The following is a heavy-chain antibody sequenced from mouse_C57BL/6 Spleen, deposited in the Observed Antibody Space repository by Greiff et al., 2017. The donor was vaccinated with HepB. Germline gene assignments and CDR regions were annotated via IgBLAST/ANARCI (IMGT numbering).Heavy chain of an antibody. CDR1: GFTFSNYG. CDR3: ARTMVTNYAMDY. Sequence: EVMLVESGGDLVKPGGSLKLSCAASGFTFSNYGMSWVRQTPDKRLEWVATISSGGSYTYYPDSVKGRFIISRDNAKNTLYLQMSSLKSEDTAMYYCARTMVTNYAMDYWGQGTSVTVSS. V-gene: IGHV5-6*01. CDR2: ISSGGSYT. D-gene: IGHD2-2*01. J-gene: IGHJ4*01.